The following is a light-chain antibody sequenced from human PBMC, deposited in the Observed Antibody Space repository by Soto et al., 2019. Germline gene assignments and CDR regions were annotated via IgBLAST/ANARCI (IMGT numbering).Light chain of an antibody. CDR2: GAS. CDR1: QNISSSY. J-gene: IGKJ1*01. V-gene: IGKV3-20*01. CDR3: HQYGSSPST. Sequence: EIVLTQSPGTLSLSPGERAPLSCRASQNISSSYLAWYQQKPGQAPRLLIYGASTRATGIPARFSGSGSGTEFTLTISRLEPEDFAVYYCHQYGSSPSTFGQGTKVDIK.